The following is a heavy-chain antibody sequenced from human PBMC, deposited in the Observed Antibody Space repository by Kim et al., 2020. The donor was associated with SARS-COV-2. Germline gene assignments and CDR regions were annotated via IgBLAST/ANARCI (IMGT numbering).Heavy chain of an antibody. V-gene: IGHV4-59*08. CDR2: MSFSGST. D-gene: IGHD3-3*02. CDR1: GGSISSYY. J-gene: IGHJ4*01. CDR3: ARRDISIWPHDY. Sequence: SETLSLTCTVSGGSISSYYWSWIRQPPGKGLEWIGYMSFSGSTNYNPYLKSRVTISLDTNNNQFSLRLSSMTAADTAVYYCARRDISIWPHDYW.